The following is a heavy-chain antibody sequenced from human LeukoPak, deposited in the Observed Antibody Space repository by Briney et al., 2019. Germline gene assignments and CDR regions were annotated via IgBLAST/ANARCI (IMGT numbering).Heavy chain of an antibody. V-gene: IGHV1-8*03. CDR1: GYTFTSYD. J-gene: IGHJ4*02. CDR2: MNPNSGNT. D-gene: IGHD4-11*01. CDR3: ARGERDDYSKNFDY. Sequence: ASVKVSCKASGYTFTSYDINWVRQAPGQGLEWMGWMNPNSGNTGYAQKVQGGVTITRNTSMSTAYMELSSLRSEDTAVYYCARGERDDYSKNFDYWGQGTLVTVSS.